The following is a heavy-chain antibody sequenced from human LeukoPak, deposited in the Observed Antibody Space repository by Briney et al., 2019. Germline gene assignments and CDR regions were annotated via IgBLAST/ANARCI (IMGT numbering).Heavy chain of an antibody. CDR2: IWYDGSNK. D-gene: IGHD6-13*01. V-gene: IGHV3-33*01. J-gene: IGHJ6*02. Sequence: GGSLRLSCAASGFTFSSYGMHWVRQAPGKGLEWVAVIWYDGSNKYYADSVKGRFTISRDNSKNTLYLQMNSLRAEDTAVYYCARVREAAGTGGMDVWGQGTTVTVSS. CDR1: GFTFSSYG. CDR3: ARVREAAGTGGMDV.